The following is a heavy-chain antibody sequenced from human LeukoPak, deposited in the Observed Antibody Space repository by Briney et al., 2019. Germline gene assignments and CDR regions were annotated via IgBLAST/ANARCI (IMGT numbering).Heavy chain of an antibody. CDR1: GGPISSSSYY. CDR2: VYYSGST. D-gene: IGHD6-13*01. J-gene: IGHJ4*02. Sequence: PSETLSLTCTVSGGPISSSSYYWGWIRQPPGKGLEWIGSVYYSGSTYYNPSLKSRVTISVDTSKNQFSLKLSSVTAADTAVYYCATHSSSWGEFDYWGQGTLVTVSS. CDR3: ATHSSSWGEFDY. V-gene: IGHV4-39*01.